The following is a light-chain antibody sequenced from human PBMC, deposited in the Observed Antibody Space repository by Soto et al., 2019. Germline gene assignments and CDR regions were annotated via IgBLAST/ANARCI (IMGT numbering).Light chain of an antibody. Sequence: QSALTQPASVSGSPGQSITISCTGTSSDVGGYNYVSWYQQHPGKAPKLMIYEVSKRPSGVSTRFSGSKSGNTASLTISGLQVEDEADYYCSSWARSLYVFGSGTKLTVL. V-gene: IGLV2-14*01. CDR1: SSDVGGYNY. CDR2: EVS. J-gene: IGLJ1*01. CDR3: SSWARSLYV.